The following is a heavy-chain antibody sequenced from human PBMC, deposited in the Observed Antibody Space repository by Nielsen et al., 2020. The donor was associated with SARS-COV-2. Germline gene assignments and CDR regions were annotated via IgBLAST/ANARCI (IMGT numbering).Heavy chain of an antibody. D-gene: IGHD6-6*01. CDR1: GGSISSYY. CDR3: ATYSSSSYYYYYMVV. J-gene: IGHJ6*03. V-gene: IGHV4-59*01. CDR2: VYYSGST. Sequence: SETLSLTCTVSGGSISSYYWSWIRQPPGKGLEWIGYVYYSGSTNYNPSLKSRVSISVDTSKNQFSLKLSSVTAADTAVYYCATYSSSSYYYYYMVVWGKGTTVSVSS.